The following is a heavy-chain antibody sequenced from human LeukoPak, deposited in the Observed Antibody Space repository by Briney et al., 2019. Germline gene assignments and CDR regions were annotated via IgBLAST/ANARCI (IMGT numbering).Heavy chain of an antibody. Sequence: GGSLRLSCAASGFTFSSYAMSWVRQAPGKGLEWVSSISGGGGSTYYADSVKGRFTISRDNSKNTLYLQMNSLRAEDTAVYYCAKAELGYCSGGSCYSPGYWGQGTLVTVSS. CDR2: ISGGGGST. CDR3: AKAELGYCSGGSCYSPGY. V-gene: IGHV3-23*01. D-gene: IGHD2-15*01. CDR1: GFTFSSYA. J-gene: IGHJ4*02.